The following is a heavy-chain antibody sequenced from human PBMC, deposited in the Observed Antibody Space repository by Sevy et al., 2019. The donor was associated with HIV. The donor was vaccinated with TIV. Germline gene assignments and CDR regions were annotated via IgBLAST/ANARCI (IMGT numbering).Heavy chain of an antibody. CDR1: GFTFGSYS. Sequence: GGSLRLSCVGSGFTFGSYSMSWVRQPPGKGLEWVSSISFSGVATFYADSVRGRFTISRDNSKNILYLQMNSLRAEDTAVYFCAKPPSNHDVLHYYGMDVWGQGTTVTVSS. CDR3: AKPPSNHDVLHYYGMDV. J-gene: IGHJ6*02. CDR2: ISFSGVAT. D-gene: IGHD3-10*02. V-gene: IGHV3-23*01.